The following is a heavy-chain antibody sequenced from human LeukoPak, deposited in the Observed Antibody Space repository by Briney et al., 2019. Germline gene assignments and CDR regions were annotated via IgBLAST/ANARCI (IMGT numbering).Heavy chain of an antibody. J-gene: IGHJ3*02. D-gene: IGHD2-2*01. CDR2: ISSSSSYI. V-gene: IGHV3-21*01. Sequence: GGSLRLSCAASGFTFSSYSMNWVRQAPGKGLEWVSSISSSSSYIYYADSVKGRFTISRDNAKNSLYLQMNGLRAEDTAVYYCARDHPDIVVVPAATHAFDIWGQGTMVTVSS. CDR3: ARDHPDIVVVPAATHAFDI. CDR1: GFTFSSYS.